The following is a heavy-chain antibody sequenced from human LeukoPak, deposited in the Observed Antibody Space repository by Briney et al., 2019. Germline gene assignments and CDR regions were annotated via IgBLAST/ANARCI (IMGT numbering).Heavy chain of an antibody. Sequence: GGSLRLSCAASGFTFSSYWMSWVRQAPGKGLEWVANIKQDGSEKYYVDSVKGRFTISRDNAKNSLYLQMNSLRAEDTAVYYCARVEGLLWFGIDAFDIWGQGTMVTVSS. CDR1: GFTFSSYW. D-gene: IGHD3-10*01. V-gene: IGHV3-7*01. CDR3: ARVEGLLWFGIDAFDI. CDR2: IKQDGSEK. J-gene: IGHJ3*02.